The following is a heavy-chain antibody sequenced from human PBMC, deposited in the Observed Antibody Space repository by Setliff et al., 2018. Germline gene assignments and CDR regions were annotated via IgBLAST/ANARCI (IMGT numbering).Heavy chain of an antibody. D-gene: IGHD4-17*01. CDR3: ARRSGDRGMTTGWPDDFDY. J-gene: IGHJ4*01. CDR1: GYIFTRYR. CDR2: ISTRNDDT. V-gene: IGHV1-18*01. Sequence: GASVKVSCKASGYIFTRYRITWVRQSPGQGLEWMGWISTRNDDTGYAQKFKGRVTLTTDTSTNTAYMELRSLRSDDTAVYYCARRSGDRGMTTGWPDDFDYWGRGTRGTV.